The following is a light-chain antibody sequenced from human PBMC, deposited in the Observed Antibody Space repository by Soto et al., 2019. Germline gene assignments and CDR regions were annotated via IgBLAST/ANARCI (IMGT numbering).Light chain of an antibody. CDR3: QQSYSITT. Sequence: DIQMTQSPSSLSASVGDRVTITCRASQSISSYLNWYQQKPGKAPKLLIYTASSLQSGVPSRFSGSGSGTYITIIISSLQPEDVATYYCQQSYSITTFGGGTKVEIK. J-gene: IGKJ4*01. V-gene: IGKV1-39*01. CDR2: TAS. CDR1: QSISSY.